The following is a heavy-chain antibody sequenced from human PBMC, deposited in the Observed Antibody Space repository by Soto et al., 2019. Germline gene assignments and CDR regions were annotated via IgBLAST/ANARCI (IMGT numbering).Heavy chain of an antibody. CDR2: MNPNSGNT. D-gene: IGHD3-9*01. Sequence: ASVKVSCKASGYTFTSYDINWVRQATGQGLEWMGWMNPNSGNTGYAQKFQGRVTMTRNTSISTAYMELSSLRSEDTAVYYCARAGMDPLRYFDWLSLDHNWFGPRGPRTLVTVSS. CDR3: ARAGMDPLRYFDWLSLDHNWFGP. V-gene: IGHV1-8*01. J-gene: IGHJ5*01. CDR1: GYTFTSYD.